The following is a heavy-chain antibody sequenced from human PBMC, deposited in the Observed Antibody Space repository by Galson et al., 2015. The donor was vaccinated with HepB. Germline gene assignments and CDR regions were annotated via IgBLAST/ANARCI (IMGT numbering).Heavy chain of an antibody. CDR2: ISASGRVT. CDR1: GSSFNTYA. D-gene: IGHD6-13*01. V-gene: IGHV3-23*01. Sequence: SLRLSCAASGSSFNTYAMSWVRQAPGKGLEWVSGISASGRVTYYAESLKGRVTISRNKCRNTLYLQMNSLTVEDTAVYYCAKASGPAAGYLDDWGQGTLVTVSS. J-gene: IGHJ4*02. CDR3: AKASGPAAGYLDD.